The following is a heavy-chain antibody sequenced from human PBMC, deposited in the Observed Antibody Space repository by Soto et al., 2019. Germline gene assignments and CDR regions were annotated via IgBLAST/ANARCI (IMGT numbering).Heavy chain of an antibody. CDR1: GFTFFGFT. Sequence: GGGLRISCGASGFTFFGFTIPWVPQTPGKGLEWVSLISWDGGSTYYADSVKGRFTISRDNSKNSLYLQMNSLRTEDTALYYCAKDLATEDYYYGMDVWGQGTTVTVSS. CDR3: AKDLATEDYYYGMDV. V-gene: IGHV3-43*01. J-gene: IGHJ6*02. CDR2: ISWDGGST.